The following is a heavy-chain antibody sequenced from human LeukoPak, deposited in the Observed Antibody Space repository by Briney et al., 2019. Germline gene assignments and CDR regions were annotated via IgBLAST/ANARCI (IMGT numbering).Heavy chain of an antibody. Sequence: ASVKVSCKASGYTFTSYDINWVRQATGQGLEWMGWMNPNSGNTGYAQKFQGRVTITRNTSISTAYMELSSLRSEDTAVYYCARGKSSSRTNWFDPWGQGTLVTVSS. J-gene: IGHJ5*02. CDR2: MNPNSGNT. D-gene: IGHD6-13*01. CDR3: ARGKSSSRTNWFDP. CDR1: GYTFTSYD. V-gene: IGHV1-8*03.